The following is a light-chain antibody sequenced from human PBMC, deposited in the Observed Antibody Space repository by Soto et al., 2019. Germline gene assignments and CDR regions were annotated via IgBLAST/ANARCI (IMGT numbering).Light chain of an antibody. V-gene: IGKV3-15*01. CDR3: QQYDDWPET. Sequence: EIVLTQSPGTLSLSPWERATLSCWASQSVSSNLAWYQQKPGQAPRLLIYGASTRATGIPARFSGRGSGTEFILTISSLQSEDFAVYYCQQYDDWPETFGQGTKVDI. CDR1: QSVSSN. CDR2: GAS. J-gene: IGKJ1*01.